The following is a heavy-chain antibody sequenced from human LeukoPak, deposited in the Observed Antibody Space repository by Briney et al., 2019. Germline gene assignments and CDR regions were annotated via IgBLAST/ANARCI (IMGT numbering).Heavy chain of an antibody. J-gene: IGHJ5*02. Sequence: ASVKVSCTASGYTFTSYGISWVRQAPGQGLEWMGWISAYNGNTNYAQKLQGRVTMTTDTSTSTAYMELRSLRSDDTAVYYCARASQQQLPYAWFDPWGQGTLVTVSS. D-gene: IGHD6-13*01. CDR3: ARASQQQLPYAWFDP. V-gene: IGHV1-18*01. CDR2: ISAYNGNT. CDR1: GYTFTSYG.